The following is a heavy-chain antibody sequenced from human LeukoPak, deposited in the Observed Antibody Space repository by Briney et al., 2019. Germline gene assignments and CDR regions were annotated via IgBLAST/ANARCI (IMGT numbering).Heavy chain of an antibody. CDR1: GYKFTAYY. CDR3: ARVWDASGWSNWFDP. Sequence: ASVKVSCKSSGYKFTAYYIHWIRQAPGQGLEWMGWVNPDSGDTNCTQKYQGRLTLTRDTSVTTVYLELSSLTSDDTAVYYCARVWDASGWSNWFDPWGEGSLVSV. CDR2: VNPDSGDT. V-gene: IGHV1-2*02. J-gene: IGHJ5*02. D-gene: IGHD6-19*01.